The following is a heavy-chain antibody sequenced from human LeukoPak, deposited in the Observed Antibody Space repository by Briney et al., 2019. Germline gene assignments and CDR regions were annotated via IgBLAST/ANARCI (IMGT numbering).Heavy chain of an antibody. V-gene: IGHV3-48*01. CDR1: GFIFSDYS. CDR2: ISTDSTTI. Sequence: SGGSLGLSCAGYGFIFSDYSMNWVRQAPGKGLEWVAYISTDSTTIFYAGSVRGRFTVSRDNAKKSVFLQMNSLRAEDAGVYFCARDGQVRSLDAFDIWGQGTMVTVSS. D-gene: IGHD3-10*01. J-gene: IGHJ3*02. CDR3: ARDGQVRSLDAFDI.